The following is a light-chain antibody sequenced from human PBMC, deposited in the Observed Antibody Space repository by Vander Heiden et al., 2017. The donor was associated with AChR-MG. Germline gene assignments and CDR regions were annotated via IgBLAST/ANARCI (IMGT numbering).Light chain of an antibody. J-gene: IGLJ2*01. CDR2: KDT. Sequence: SSELTQPPSVSVSPGQTARITCSGDALAKQYAYWYQQKPGQAPVLVIYKDTERPSGIPERFSGSSSGTTVTLTISGVQAEDEADYYCQSTDSSGTYVLFGGGTKLTAL. CDR3: QSTDSSGTYVL. V-gene: IGLV3-25*03. CDR1: ALAKQY.